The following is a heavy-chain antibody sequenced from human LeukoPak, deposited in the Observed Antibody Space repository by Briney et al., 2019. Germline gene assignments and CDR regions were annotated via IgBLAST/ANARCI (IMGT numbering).Heavy chain of an antibody. CDR1: GGSISSYY. CDR3: ARGRTYYYGSGSAYYYYYYMDV. D-gene: IGHD3-10*01. J-gene: IGHJ6*03. CDR2: IYYSGTT. V-gene: IGHV4-59*08. Sequence: SETLSLTCTVSGGSISSYYWTWIRQPPGKGLEWIGSIYYSGTTNYNPSLKSRVTISVDTSKNQFSLRLRSVTAADTAVYYCARGRTYYYGSGSAYYYYYYMDVWGKGTTVTISS.